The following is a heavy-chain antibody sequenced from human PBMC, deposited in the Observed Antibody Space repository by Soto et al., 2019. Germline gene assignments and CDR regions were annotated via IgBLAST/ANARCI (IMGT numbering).Heavy chain of an antibody. Sequence: SGESLRLSCAASGFTFDSYSMHWVRQAPGKGLEYVSSITSNGGSTYYADSVKGRFTISRDNSKNTLFLHMGSLRAEDMALYYCARGDIRALVGLFEYWGQGTQVTVSS. J-gene: IGHJ4*02. CDR2: ITSNGGST. CDR1: GFTFDSYS. CDR3: ARGDIRALVGLFEY. D-gene: IGHD1-26*01. V-gene: IGHV3-64*02.